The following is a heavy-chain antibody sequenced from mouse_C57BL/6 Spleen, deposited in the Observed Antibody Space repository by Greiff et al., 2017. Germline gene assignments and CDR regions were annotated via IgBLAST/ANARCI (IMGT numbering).Heavy chain of an antibody. CDR1: GFNIKDYY. Sequence: VQLKESGAELVKPGASVKLSCTASGFNIKDYYMHWVKQRTEQGLEWIGRIDPEDGETKYAPKFQGKATITADTSSNTAYLQLSSLTSEDTAVYYCARKEMVTTSAMDYWGQGTSVTVSS. J-gene: IGHJ4*01. CDR2: IDPEDGET. V-gene: IGHV14-2*01. D-gene: IGHD2-3*01. CDR3: ARKEMVTTSAMDY.